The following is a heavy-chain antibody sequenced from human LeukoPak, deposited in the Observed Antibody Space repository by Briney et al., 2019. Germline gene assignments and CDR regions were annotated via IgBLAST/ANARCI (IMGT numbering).Heavy chain of an antibody. J-gene: IGHJ4*02. CDR2: IWYDGSNK. Sequence: GRSLRLSCAASEFTFSSYGMHWVRQAPGKGLEWVAVIWYDGSNKYYADSVKGRFTISRDNSKNTLYLQMNSLRAEDTAVYYCARQYYGSGVLDYWGQGTLVTVSS. CDR3: ARQYYGSGVLDY. CDR1: EFTFSSYG. D-gene: IGHD3-10*01. V-gene: IGHV3-33*01.